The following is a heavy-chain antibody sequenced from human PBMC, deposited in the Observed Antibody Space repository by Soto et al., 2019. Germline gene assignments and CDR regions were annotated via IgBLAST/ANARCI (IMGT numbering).Heavy chain of an antibody. D-gene: IGHD3-16*02. Sequence: PSQTLSLTCDISWDSVSSNSAGWNWIRKTPSRGLEWLGRTYYKSKWYYTYAASVKSRITVSPDTSKNQFSLQLTSVTAADTAVYYCARADSLWFVIHPWGQGTLVTVSS. CDR1: WDSVSSNSAG. CDR2: TYYKSKWYY. J-gene: IGHJ5*02. CDR3: ARADSLWFVIHP. V-gene: IGHV6-1*01.